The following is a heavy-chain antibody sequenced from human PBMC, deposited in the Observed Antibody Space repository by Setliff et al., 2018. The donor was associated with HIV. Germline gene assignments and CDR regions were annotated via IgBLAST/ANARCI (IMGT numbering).Heavy chain of an antibody. CDR1: GGSISSDNYY. CDR3: ARESGLQVRGAMYYYMDV. Sequence: KTSETLSLTCTVSGGSISSDNYYWSWIRQPAGKGLGWIGRIYTSGNTKYNPSLKSRVTISVDTSKNQLSLKLSSVTAADTAVYYCARESGLQVRGAMYYYMDVWGTGTTVTVSS. J-gene: IGHJ6*03. CDR2: IYTSGNT. V-gene: IGHV4-61*02. D-gene: IGHD3-10*01.